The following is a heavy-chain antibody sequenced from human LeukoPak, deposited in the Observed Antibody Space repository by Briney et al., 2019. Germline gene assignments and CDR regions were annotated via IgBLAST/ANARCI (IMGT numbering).Heavy chain of an antibody. Sequence: SETLSLTCAVSGDSISSGRYFWTWIRQPAGKGLGWIGRVYTVGTTDYNPSLRSRVTMSVDTSKNQFSLKLSSVTAADTAVYYCARAASRSSTWFDPWGQGTLVTVSS. V-gene: IGHV4-61*02. CDR2: VYTVGTT. CDR3: ARAASRSSTWFDP. CDR1: GDSISSGRYF. D-gene: IGHD2-15*01. J-gene: IGHJ5*02.